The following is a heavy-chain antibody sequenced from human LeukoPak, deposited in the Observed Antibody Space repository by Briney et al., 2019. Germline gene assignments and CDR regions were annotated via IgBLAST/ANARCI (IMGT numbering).Heavy chain of an antibody. CDR2: INLDGTEE. CDR1: GFAFSTYW. Sequence: PGGSLRLSCAASGFAFSTYWMTWVRQAPGKGLEWVANINLDGTEEHYVDSSLKGRFTISRDNAKNSLYLQMTSLRVEDTAAYYCASGRHDFLHWGQGTLVTVSS. V-gene: IGHV3-7*01. CDR3: ASGRHDFLH. J-gene: IGHJ4*02. D-gene: IGHD3/OR15-3a*01.